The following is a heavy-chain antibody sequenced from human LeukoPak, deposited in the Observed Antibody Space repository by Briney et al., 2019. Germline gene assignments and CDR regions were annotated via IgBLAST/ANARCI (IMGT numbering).Heavy chain of an antibody. CDR1: GGSFSGYY. CDR3: ARGRVDY. V-gene: IGHV4-34*01. J-gene: IGHJ4*02. CDR2: INHSGST. Sequence: SETLSLTCAVYGGSFSGYYWSWIRQPPGKGLEWIGEINHSGSTNYNPSLKSRVTISVDTSKNQFSLKLSSVTAADTAVYYCARGRVDYWGQGTLDTVSS.